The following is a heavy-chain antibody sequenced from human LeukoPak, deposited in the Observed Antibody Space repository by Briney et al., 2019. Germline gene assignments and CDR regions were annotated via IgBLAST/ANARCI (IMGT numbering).Heavy chain of an antibody. CDR3: ARAVFTIFGVVQTFAY. Sequence: AASVKVSCKASGYTFTSYGISWVRQAPGQGLEWMGWISAYNGNTNYAQKLQGRVTMTTDTSTSTAYMELRSLRSDDTAVYYCARAVFTIFGVVQTFAYWGQGTLVTVSS. CDR2: ISAYNGNT. D-gene: IGHD3-3*01. CDR1: GYTFTSYG. V-gene: IGHV1-18*01. J-gene: IGHJ4*02.